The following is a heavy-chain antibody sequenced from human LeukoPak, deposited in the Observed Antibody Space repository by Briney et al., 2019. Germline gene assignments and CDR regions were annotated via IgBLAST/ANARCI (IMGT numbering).Heavy chain of an antibody. V-gene: IGHV3-7*01. J-gene: IGHJ3*02. CDR3: AREQERWLQSDAFDI. CDR1: GFTFSSYW. CDR2: IKQDGSEK. D-gene: IGHD5-24*01. Sequence: GGSLRLSCADSGFTFSSYWMSWVRQAPGKGLEWVANIKQDGSEKYYVDSVKGRFTISRDNAKNSLYLQMNSLRAEDTAVYYCAREQERWLQSDAFDIWGQGTMVTVSS.